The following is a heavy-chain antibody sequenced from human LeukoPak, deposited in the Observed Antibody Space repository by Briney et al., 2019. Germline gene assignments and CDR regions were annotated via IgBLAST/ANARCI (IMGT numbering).Heavy chain of an antibody. CDR3: AREEDYYDSSGYYKGTGFDP. Sequence: TGGSLRLSCAASGFTFSSYEMNWVRQAPGKGLEWVSYISSSGSTIYYAGSVKGRFTISRDNAKNSLYLQMNSLRAEDTAVYYCAREEDYYDSSGYYKGTGFDPWGQGTLVTVSS. D-gene: IGHD3-22*01. CDR2: ISSSGSTI. J-gene: IGHJ5*02. V-gene: IGHV3-48*03. CDR1: GFTFSSYE.